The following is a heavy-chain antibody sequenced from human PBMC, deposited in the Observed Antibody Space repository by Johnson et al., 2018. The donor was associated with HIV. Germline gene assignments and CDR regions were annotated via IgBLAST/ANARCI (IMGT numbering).Heavy chain of an antibody. CDR3: ARVRGAFDI. CDR2: ISSDGSNK. CDR1: GFTFSSSA. V-gene: IGHV3-30*04. Sequence: QVQLVESGGGVVQPGRSLRLSCAASGFTFSSSAMHWVRQAPGTGLEWLAVISSDGSNKYYADSVKGRFTISRDNSKNTLYLQMNSLRAEDTAVYYCARVRGAFDIWGQGTMVTVSS. J-gene: IGHJ3*02.